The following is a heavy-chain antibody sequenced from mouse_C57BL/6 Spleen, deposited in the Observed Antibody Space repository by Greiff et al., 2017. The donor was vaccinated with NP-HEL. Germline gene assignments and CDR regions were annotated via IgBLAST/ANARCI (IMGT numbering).Heavy chain of an antibody. Sequence: QVQLQQSGAELARPGASVKLSCKASGYTFTSYGISWVKQRTGQGLEWIGEIYPRSGNTYYNEKFKGKATLTADKSSSTAYMELRSLTSEDSAVYFCARENYSNYVYAMDYWGQGTSVTVSS. CDR2: IYPRSGNT. V-gene: IGHV1-81*01. CDR1: GYTFTSYG. D-gene: IGHD2-5*01. CDR3: ARENYSNYVYAMDY. J-gene: IGHJ4*01.